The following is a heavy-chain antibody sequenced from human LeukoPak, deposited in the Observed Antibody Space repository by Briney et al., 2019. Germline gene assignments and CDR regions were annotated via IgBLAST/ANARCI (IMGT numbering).Heavy chain of an antibody. CDR2: INHSGST. J-gene: IGHJ4*02. CDR1: GGSCSGYY. CDR3: ARAVAGSFDY. D-gene: IGHD6-19*01. V-gene: IGHV4-34*01. Sequence: SETLSLTCAVYGGSCSGYYWSWIRQPPGKGLEWIGEINHSGSTNYNPSLKSRVTISVDTSKNQFSLKLSSVTAADTAVYYCARAVAGSFDYWGQGTLVTVSS.